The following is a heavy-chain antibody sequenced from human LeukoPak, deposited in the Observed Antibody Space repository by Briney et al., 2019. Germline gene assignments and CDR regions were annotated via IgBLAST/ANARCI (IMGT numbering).Heavy chain of an antibody. J-gene: IGHJ6*03. CDR3: SRVASVWIKDYYYYMDV. D-gene: IGHD5-12*01. CDR1: GGSISSGSYY. V-gene: IGHV4-61*02. Sequence: SETLSLTCTVSGGSISSGSYYWSWIRQPAGKGLEWIGRVYSSGSTDYNPSLKSRLSISVDTSKIQFSLKLTSVTAADTAVYYCSRVASVWIKDYYYYMDVWGKGTTVTVSS. CDR2: VYSSGST.